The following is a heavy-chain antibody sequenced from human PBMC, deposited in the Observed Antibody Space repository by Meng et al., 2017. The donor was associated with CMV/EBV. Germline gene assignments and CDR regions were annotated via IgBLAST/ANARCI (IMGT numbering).Heavy chain of an antibody. CDR3: ARGGYGDYGRLGVDY. J-gene: IGHJ4*02. D-gene: IGHD4-17*01. Sequence: ESLKISCTVSGGSISSYYWSWIRQPPGKGLEWIGYIYYSGSTNYNPSLKSRVTISVDTSKNQFSLKLSSVTAADTAVYYCARGGYGDYGRLGVDYWGQGTLVTVSS. V-gene: IGHV4-59*01. CDR2: IYYSGST. CDR1: GGSISSYY.